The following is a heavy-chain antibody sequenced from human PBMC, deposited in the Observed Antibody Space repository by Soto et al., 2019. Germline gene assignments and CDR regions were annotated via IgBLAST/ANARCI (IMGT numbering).Heavy chain of an antibody. CDR1: GGSISSGGYS. V-gene: IGHV4-30-2*01. Sequence: SETLSLTCAVSGGSISSGGYSWSWIRQPPGKGLEWIGYIYHSGSTYYNPSLKSRVTISVDRSKNQFSLKLSSVTAADTAVYYCARVVWGAAAGWSGWFDPWGQGTLVTVSS. J-gene: IGHJ5*02. CDR2: IYHSGST. CDR3: ARVVWGAAAGWSGWFDP. D-gene: IGHD6-13*01.